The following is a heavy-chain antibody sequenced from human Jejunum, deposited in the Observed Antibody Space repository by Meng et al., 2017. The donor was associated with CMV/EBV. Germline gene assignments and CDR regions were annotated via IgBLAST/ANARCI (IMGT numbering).Heavy chain of an antibody. Sequence: LKISCAASGFTFSSYSINWVRQAPGKGLEWVSSISSGSRYTSYADSVKGRYTISRDNAKNSLYLQMNSLRAEDTAVYYCTRQLDYWGQGTLVTVSS. V-gene: IGHV3-21*01. CDR3: TRQLDY. J-gene: IGHJ4*02. CDR1: GFTFSSYS. CDR2: ISSGSRYT. D-gene: IGHD1-1*01.